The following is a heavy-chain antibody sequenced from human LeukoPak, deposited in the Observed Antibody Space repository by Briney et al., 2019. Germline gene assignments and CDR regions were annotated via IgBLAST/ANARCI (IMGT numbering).Heavy chain of an antibody. CDR1: GYTLTDLT. D-gene: IGHD3-10*01. CDR3: ATDRGVPGYYYGMDV. CDR2: FGPEDGET. J-gene: IGHJ6*02. V-gene: IGHV1-24*01. Sequence: GASVKVSCKVSGYTLTDLTMHWVRQAPGKGLEWMGAFGPEDGETIYAQKFQGRVTMTEDTSTDTAYMELSSLRSEDTAVYHCATDRGVPGYYYGMDVWGQGTTVTVSS.